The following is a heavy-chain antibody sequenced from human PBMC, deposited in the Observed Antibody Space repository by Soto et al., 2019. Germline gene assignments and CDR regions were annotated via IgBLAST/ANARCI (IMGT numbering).Heavy chain of an antibody. V-gene: IGHV3-21*01. CDR2: ISSSSSYK. D-gene: IGHD4-17*01. Sequence: EVQMVESGGGLVKPGGSLRLSCAASGFSFSTYSMNWVRQAPGKGLEWVSSISSSSSYKYYGDSVKGRFTISRDNTKNSLYLQMNSLRAEDTGVYFCARGTLDTVTSLLDMDVWGQGTTVTVSS. CDR1: GFSFSTYS. J-gene: IGHJ6*02. CDR3: ARGTLDTVTSLLDMDV.